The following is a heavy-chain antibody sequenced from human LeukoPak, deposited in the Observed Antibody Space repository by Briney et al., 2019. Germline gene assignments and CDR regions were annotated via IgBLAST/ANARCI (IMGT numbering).Heavy chain of an antibody. D-gene: IGHD5-18*01. Sequence: GGSMRLSCAASGFSLNNHAMSWVRQAPGKGLQWISVISGSGRTIEYEDSVEGRFTISRDNSKNTLSLQMNSLRVEDTAIYYCAKNVMVKRYIDYWGQGTLVTVSS. CDR1: GFSLNNHA. V-gene: IGHV3-23*01. J-gene: IGHJ4*02. CDR3: AKNVMVKRYIDY. CDR2: ISGSGRTI.